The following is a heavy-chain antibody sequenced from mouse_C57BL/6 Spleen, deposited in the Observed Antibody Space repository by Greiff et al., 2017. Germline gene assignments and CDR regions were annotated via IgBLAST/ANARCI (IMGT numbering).Heavy chain of an antibody. CDR2: IYPGDGDT. V-gene: IGHV1-82*01. CDR3: ARRGGDAMDY. CDR1: GYAFSSSW. Sequence: QVQLQQSGPELVKPGASVKISCKASGYAFSSSWMTWVKQRPGKGPEWIGRIYPGDGDTNYNGKFKGKATLTADKSSSTAYMQLSSLTSEDSAVYFCARRGGDAMDYWGQGTSVTVSS. J-gene: IGHJ4*01.